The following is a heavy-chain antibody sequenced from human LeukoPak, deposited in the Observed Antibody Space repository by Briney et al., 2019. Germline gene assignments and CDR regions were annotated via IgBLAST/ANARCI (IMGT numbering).Heavy chain of an antibody. D-gene: IGHD3-3*01. CDR3: AATKYDFWSGYYL. CDR2: IYHSGST. Sequence: SETLSLTCAVSSYSISSGYYWGWIRQPPGKGLEWIGSIYHSGSTYYNPSLKSRVTISVDTSKNQFSLKLSSVTAADTAVYYCAATKYDFWSGYYLWGQGTLVTVSS. V-gene: IGHV4-38-2*01. CDR1: SYSISSGYY. J-gene: IGHJ4*02.